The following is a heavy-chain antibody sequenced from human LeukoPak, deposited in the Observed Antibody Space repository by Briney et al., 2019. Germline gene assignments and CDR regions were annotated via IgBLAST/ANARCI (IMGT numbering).Heavy chain of an antibody. CDR3: TTDWDPDTHTQH. CDR1: GFTFSNAW. V-gene: IGHV3-15*01. J-gene: IGHJ1*01. CDR2: IKSKTDGGTT. D-gene: IGHD1-14*01. Sequence: GGSLRLSCAASGFTFSNAWMSWVRQAPGKGLEWVGRIKSKTDGGTTDYAAPVKGRFTISRDDSKNTLYLQVNSLKTEDTAVYYCTTDWDPDTHTQHWGQGTLVTVSS.